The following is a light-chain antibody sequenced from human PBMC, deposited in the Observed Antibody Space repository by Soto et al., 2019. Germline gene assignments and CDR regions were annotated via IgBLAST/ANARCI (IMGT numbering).Light chain of an antibody. V-gene: IGLV2-14*01. J-gene: IGLJ1*01. CDR2: DVS. CDR1: SSDVGGYNY. Sequence: ALTQPASVSGSPGQSITISCTGTSSDVGGYNYVSWYQQRPGKAPKLMIYDVSNRPSGVSNRFSGSKSGNTASLTISGLQAEDEADYYCSSYTSSSTLCVFGTGTKVTVL. CDR3: SSYTSSSTLCV.